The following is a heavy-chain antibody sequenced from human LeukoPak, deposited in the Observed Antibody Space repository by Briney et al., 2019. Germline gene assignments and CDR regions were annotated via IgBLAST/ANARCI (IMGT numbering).Heavy chain of an antibody. CDR3: ARAPTSYITMVRGVIVWFDP. CDR1: GYTFTSYG. CDR2: MNPNSGNT. Sequence: ASVKVSCKASGYTFTSYGISWVRQATGQGLEWMGWMNPNSGNTGYAQKFQGRVTMTRNTSISTAYMELSSLRSEDTAVYYCARAPTSYITMVRGVIVWFDPWGQGTLVTVSS. J-gene: IGHJ5*02. D-gene: IGHD3-10*01. V-gene: IGHV1-8*02.